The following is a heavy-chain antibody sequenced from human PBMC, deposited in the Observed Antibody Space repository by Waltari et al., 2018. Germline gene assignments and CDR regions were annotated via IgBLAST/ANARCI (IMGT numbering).Heavy chain of an antibody. J-gene: IGHJ3*02. Sequence: QVQLQQWGAGLLKPSETLSLTGAVYGGSFSGSYWSWIRQPPGKGLEWIGEINHSGSTNYNPSLKGRVTISVDTSKNQFSLKLSSVTAADTAVYYCASEVSPASAFDIWGQGTMVTVSS. CDR1: GGSFSGSY. CDR3: ASEVSPASAFDI. D-gene: IGHD3-22*01. CDR2: INHSGST. V-gene: IGHV4-34*01.